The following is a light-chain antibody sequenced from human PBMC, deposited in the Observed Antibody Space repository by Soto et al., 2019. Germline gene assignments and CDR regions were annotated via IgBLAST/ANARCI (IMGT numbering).Light chain of an antibody. CDR3: QHTYNSPNT. CDR2: AAS. J-gene: IGKJ2*01. V-gene: IGKV1-39*01. Sequence: DIQMTQSPSPLSASVGDRVTITCRASQSISRDLNWYQQRPGKAPDLLIYAASTLQSGVPARFSGSGSGTHFTLTISNRQPGDFATYYFQHTYNSPNTFGQGTKLEIK. CDR1: QSISRD.